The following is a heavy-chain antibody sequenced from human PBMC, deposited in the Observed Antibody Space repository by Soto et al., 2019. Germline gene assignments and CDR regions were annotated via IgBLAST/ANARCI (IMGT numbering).Heavy chain of an antibody. CDR1: GGSISTRGYY. CDR2: ISYPGII. CDR3: ARHNSNGVTSPFDY. J-gene: IGHJ4*02. V-gene: IGHV4-39*01. Sequence: SETLSLTCTVSGGSISTRGYYWAWIRQPPGKGLEWIGTISYPGIIYYTPSLNSRVSISVDTSKNQFSLRLSSVTAADTAMYYCARHNSNGVTSPFDYWGQGTLVTVSS. D-gene: IGHD2-8*01.